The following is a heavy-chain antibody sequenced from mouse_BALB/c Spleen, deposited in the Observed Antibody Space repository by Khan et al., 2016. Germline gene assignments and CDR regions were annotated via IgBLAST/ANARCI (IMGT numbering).Heavy chain of an antibody. CDR3: ARENYRYYFDY. CDR1: GFTFSTYG. D-gene: IGHD2-14*01. V-gene: IGHV5-6-3*01. CDR2: INSNGGST. Sequence: EVELVESGGGLVQPGGSLKLSCAASGFTFSTYGMSRVRQTPDKRLELVATINSNGGSTYYPDSVKGRFTISRDNAKNTLYLQMSSLKSEDTAMYYCARENYRYYFDYWGQGTTLTVSS. J-gene: IGHJ2*01.